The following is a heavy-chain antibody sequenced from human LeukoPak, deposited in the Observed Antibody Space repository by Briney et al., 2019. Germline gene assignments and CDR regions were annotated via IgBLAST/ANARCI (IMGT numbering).Heavy chain of an antibody. CDR3: ARDSLQLWSDDAFDI. CDR1: GYTFTSYG. Sequence: ASVKVSCKAPGYTFTSYGISWVRQAPGQGLEGMGWISAYNGNTNYAQKLQGRVTMTTDTSTSTDYMELRSLRSDDTAVYYCARDSLQLWSDDAFDIWGQGTMVTVSS. D-gene: IGHD5-18*01. CDR2: ISAYNGNT. V-gene: IGHV1-18*01. J-gene: IGHJ3*02.